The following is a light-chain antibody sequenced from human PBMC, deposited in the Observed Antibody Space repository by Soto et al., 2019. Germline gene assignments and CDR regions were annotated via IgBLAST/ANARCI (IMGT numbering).Light chain of an antibody. CDR3: KSYEGSNIYV. Sequence: SVVSQPPSASRSPGQSVTISRPGTSSDVGGYNYVSWYQQHPGKAPKLMIYEVNKRPSGVPDRFSGSKSGNTASLTVSGLQAEDEADYYCKSYEGSNIYVFGTGTKVTVL. CDR1: SSDVGGYNY. CDR2: EVN. V-gene: IGLV2-8*01. J-gene: IGLJ1*01.